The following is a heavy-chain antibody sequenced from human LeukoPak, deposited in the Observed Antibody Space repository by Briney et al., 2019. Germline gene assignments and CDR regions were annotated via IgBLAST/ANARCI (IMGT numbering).Heavy chain of an antibody. Sequence: GGSLRLSCAASGFTFSSYAMSWVRQAPGKGLEWVSAISGSGGSTYYADSVKGRFTISRDNSKNTLYLQMNSLRAEDTAVYYCAKRSTIMVRGVITYYFDYWGQGTLVTVSS. CDR3: AKRSTIMVRGVITYYFDY. V-gene: IGHV3-23*01. CDR2: ISGSGGST. D-gene: IGHD3-10*01. CDR1: GFTFSSYA. J-gene: IGHJ4*02.